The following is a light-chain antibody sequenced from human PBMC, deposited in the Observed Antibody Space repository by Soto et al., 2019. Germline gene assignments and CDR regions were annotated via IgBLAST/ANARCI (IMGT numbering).Light chain of an antibody. J-gene: IGLJ2*01. CDR3: SSYTTRRTVGL. Sequence: QSALTQPASVSGSPGQSITISCTGTSSDVGGYEFVSWYQQHPGKAPKLMIYHVSNRPSGVSNRFSGSKSGNTASLTISGLQAEDEAEYYCSSYTTRRTVGLFGGGTKLTVL. CDR2: HVS. V-gene: IGLV2-14*03. CDR1: SSDVGGYEF.